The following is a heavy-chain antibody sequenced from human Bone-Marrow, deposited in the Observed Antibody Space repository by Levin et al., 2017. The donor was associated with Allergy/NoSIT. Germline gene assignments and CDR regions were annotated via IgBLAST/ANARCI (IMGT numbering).Heavy chain of an antibody. CDR1: GFTFSSYG. CDR3: AKVIAGSPSVAVAGLNAFDI. J-gene: IGHJ3*02. D-gene: IGHD6-19*01. V-gene: IGHV3-23*01. CDR2: ISGTAGGT. Sequence: SCAASGFTFSSYGMTWVRQAPGKGLEWVAAISGTAGGTYYAGSVKGRFTISRDNSKNTLYLQMNSLRAEDTAVYYCAKVIAGSPSVAVAGLNAFDIWGQGTMVTVSS.